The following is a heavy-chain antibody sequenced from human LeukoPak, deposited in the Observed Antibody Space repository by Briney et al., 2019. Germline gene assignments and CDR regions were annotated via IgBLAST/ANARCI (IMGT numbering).Heavy chain of an antibody. J-gene: IGHJ6*02. CDR2: INSDGSIT. CDR1: GSTFGSYW. CDR3: ARDAVDTANAV. D-gene: IGHD5-18*01. Sequence: GGSLRLSCAASGSTFGSYWMHWVRQAPGKGLVWVSRINSDGSITSYADSVKGRFTISRDNAKNTLYLQMNSLRAEDTAVYYCARDAVDTANAVWGQGTTVTVSS. V-gene: IGHV3-74*01.